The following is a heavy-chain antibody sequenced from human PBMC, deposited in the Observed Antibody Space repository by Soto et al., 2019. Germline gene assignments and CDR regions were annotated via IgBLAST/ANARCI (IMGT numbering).Heavy chain of an antibody. CDR3: PKAGHVAPPCDYYYYYGMDV. Sequence: PGSFLRLSCAGSGFTFSRYAMSWVRQVPVKGLEWVSATSGSGGSTYYADSVKGRLTLSRDNSQNTVYLQINSLRGEDTAVYYCPKAGHVAPPCDYYYYYGMDVSGQETTATVSS. J-gene: IGHJ6*02. CDR2: TSGSGGST. CDR1: GFTFSRYA. V-gene: IGHV3-23*01. D-gene: IGHD6-6*01.